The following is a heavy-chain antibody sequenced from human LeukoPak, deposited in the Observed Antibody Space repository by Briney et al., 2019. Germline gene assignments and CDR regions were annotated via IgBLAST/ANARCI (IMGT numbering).Heavy chain of an antibody. V-gene: IGHV4-59*12. D-gene: IGHD2-2*01. CDR2: IYYNGST. J-gene: IGHJ6*02. CDR3: ARGPFIAGLGYCSSTSCHYYYYGMDV. Sequence: PSETLSLTCTVSGGSISSYYWSWIRQPPGKGLEWIGYIYYNGSTNYNPSLKSRVTISVDTSKNQFSLKLSSVTAADTAVYYCARGPFIAGLGYCSSTSCHYYYYGMDVWGQGTTVTVSS. CDR1: GGSISSYY.